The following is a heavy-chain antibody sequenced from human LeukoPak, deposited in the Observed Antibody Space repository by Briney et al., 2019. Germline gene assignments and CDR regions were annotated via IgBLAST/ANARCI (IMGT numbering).Heavy chain of an antibody. D-gene: IGHD6-13*01. CDR3: ARILGSSWPTCYFDY. J-gene: IGHJ4*02. V-gene: IGHV1-2*02. Sequence: ASVKVSCKASGYTFTGYYMHWVRQAPGQGLEWMGWINPNSGGTNYAQKFQGRVTMTRDTSISTAYMELSRLRSDDTAVYYRARILGSSWPTCYFDYWGQGTLVTVSS. CDR1: GYTFTGYY. CDR2: INPNSGGT.